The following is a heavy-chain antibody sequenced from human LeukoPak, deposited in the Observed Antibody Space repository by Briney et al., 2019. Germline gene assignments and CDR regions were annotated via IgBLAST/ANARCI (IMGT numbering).Heavy chain of an antibody. Sequence: ASVKVSCKASGYTFTGYYMHWVRQAPGQGLEWMGWINPNSGGTNYAQKFQGRVTMTRDTSISTAYMELSRLRSDDTAVYYCARDTRSEYQRFGAFDIWGQGTMVTVSS. J-gene: IGHJ3*02. V-gene: IGHV1-2*02. CDR3: ARDTRSEYQRFGAFDI. D-gene: IGHD3-16*01. CDR1: GYTFTGYY. CDR2: INPNSGGT.